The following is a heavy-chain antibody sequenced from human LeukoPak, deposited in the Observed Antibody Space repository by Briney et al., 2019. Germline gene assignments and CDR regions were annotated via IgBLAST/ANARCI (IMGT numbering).Heavy chain of an antibody. CDR3: ARDRGYLTFDY. V-gene: IGHV3-7*03. CDR1: GFTFSNAW. D-gene: IGHD3-10*01. J-gene: IGHJ4*02. Sequence: GGSLRLSCAASGFTFSNAWMSWVRQAPGKGLEWVANIKEDGSDKYYVDSVKGRFTISRDNAKNSLYLQMNSLRAEDTAVYYCARDRGYLTFDYWGQGTLVTVSS. CDR2: IKEDGSDK.